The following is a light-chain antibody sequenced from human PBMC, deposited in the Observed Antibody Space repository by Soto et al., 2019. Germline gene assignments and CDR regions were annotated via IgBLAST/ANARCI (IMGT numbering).Light chain of an antibody. CDR1: SSNIGRNA. CDR2: SHD. CDR3: IAWDDSLKGPV. Sequence: QPVLTQPPSASGTPGQRVTISCSGSSSNIGRNAVNWYQQVPGTAPKLLIYSHDQRPSGVPDRFSGSKSGTSASLAISGLQSEDEGNYYCIAWDDSLKGPVFGGGTKVTVL. V-gene: IGLV1-44*01. J-gene: IGLJ3*02.